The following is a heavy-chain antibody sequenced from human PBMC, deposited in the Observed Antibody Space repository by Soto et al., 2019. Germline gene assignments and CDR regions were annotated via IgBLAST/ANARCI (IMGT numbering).Heavy chain of an antibody. CDR3: ARHSIAAAGTRWDLFDY. J-gene: IGHJ4*02. CDR2: IYYSGSA. V-gene: IGHV4-39*01. D-gene: IGHD6-13*01. Sequence: PSETLSLTCSVSGGSISSSSSYWGWIRQPPGKGLEWIGNIYYSGSAYYNPSLKSRVTLSVDTSKKHFSLKLSSVTAADAAVYYCARHSIAAAGTRWDLFDYWGQGTLVTVSS. CDR1: GGSISSSSSY.